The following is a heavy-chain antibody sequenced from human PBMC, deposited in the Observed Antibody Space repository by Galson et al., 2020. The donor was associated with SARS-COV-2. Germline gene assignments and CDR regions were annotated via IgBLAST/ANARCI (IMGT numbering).Heavy chain of an antibody. CDR2: TSSSSSHI. V-gene: IGHV3-21*01. D-gene: IGHD6-19*01. J-gene: IGHJ6*02. Sequence: GGSLRLSCAASGFTFSSYSMNWVRQAPGKGLEWVSSTSSSSSHIYYAGSVKGRFAISRDNAKNSLTLQMSSLRAEDTAVYYCARGYSKGWSPEYDDYNMDVWGQGTTGTVSS. CDR3: ARGYSKGWSPEYDDYNMDV. CDR1: GFTFSSYS.